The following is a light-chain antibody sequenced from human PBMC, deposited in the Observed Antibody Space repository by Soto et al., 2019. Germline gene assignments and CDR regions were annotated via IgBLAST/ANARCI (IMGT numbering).Light chain of an antibody. CDR1: QRFGSSN. V-gene: IGKV3-20*01. CDR2: STS. J-gene: IGKJ1*01. CDR3: QQYGNSPWT. Sequence: VCTSAPASSSLSLWERGTLSCRASQRFGSSNLAWYQQKPGQAPRLLIYSTSSRATGIPDRFSGSGSGTEFTLTISRLEPEDFAVYYCQQYGNSPWTFGQGTKVDI.